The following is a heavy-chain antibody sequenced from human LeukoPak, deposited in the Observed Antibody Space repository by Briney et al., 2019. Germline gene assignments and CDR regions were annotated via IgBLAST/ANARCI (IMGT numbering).Heavy chain of an antibody. Sequence: GASVKVSCKASGYTFTSYDINWVRQATGQGLEWMGWMNPNSGNTGYAQKFQGRVTITRNTSISTAYMELSSLRSEDTAVYYCARGGTYSSGWAFGYWGQGTLVTVSS. D-gene: IGHD6-19*01. CDR2: MNPNSGNT. CDR3: ARGGTYSSGWAFGY. J-gene: IGHJ4*02. V-gene: IGHV1-8*03. CDR1: GYTFTSYD.